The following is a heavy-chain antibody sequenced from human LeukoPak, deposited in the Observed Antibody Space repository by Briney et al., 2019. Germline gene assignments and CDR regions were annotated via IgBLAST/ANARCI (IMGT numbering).Heavy chain of an antibody. D-gene: IGHD6-19*01. Sequence: GGSLRLSCAASGFTFSSYSMNWVRQAPGKGLVWVSRINSDGSSTSYADSVKGRFTISRDNAKNTLYLQMNSLRAEDTAVYYCARDPAVAGRMNAFDIWGQGTMVTVSS. J-gene: IGHJ3*02. CDR3: ARDPAVAGRMNAFDI. CDR1: GFTFSSYS. CDR2: INSDGSST. V-gene: IGHV3-74*01.